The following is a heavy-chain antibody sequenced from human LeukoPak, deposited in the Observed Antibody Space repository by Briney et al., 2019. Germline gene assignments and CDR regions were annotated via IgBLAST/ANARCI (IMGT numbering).Heavy chain of an antibody. V-gene: IGHV3-21*01. CDR1: GFTFSNHN. CDR2: ISSSSSYI. CDR3: ARGTMFPYYFDY. J-gene: IGHJ4*02. Sequence: PGGSLRLSCAASGFTFSNHNMNWVRQAPGKGLEWVSSISSSSSYIYYADSVKGRFTISRDNAKNSLYLQMNSLRAEDTAVYYCARGTMFPYYFDYWGQGTLVTVSS. D-gene: IGHD3-10*02.